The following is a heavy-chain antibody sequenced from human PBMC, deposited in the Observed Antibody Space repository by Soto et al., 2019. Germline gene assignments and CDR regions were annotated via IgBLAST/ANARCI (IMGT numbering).Heavy chain of an antibody. V-gene: IGHV3-64D*06. J-gene: IGHJ4*02. CDR1: GFSFSDSA. Sequence: GGPLSLSCSAAGFSFSDSALHWVRQAPGKALEYVSAISTSGRSTYYADSVRGRFSISRDNSKNTVYLQMSSLRAEDTAVYDCLRDIFGGVFFDSLVQCTPVTGSS. CDR2: ISTSGRST. CDR3: LRDIFGGVFFDS. D-gene: IGHD3-3*01.